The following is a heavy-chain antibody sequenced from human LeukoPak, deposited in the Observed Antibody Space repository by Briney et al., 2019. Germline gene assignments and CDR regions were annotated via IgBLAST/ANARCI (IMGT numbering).Heavy chain of an antibody. V-gene: IGHV3-53*01. D-gene: IGHD6-13*01. CDR2: IYSGGST. Sequence: PGGSLRLSCAASGFTFSSYAMSWVRQAPGKGLEWVSVIYSGGSTYYADSVKGRFTISRDNSKNTLYLQMNSLRAEDTAVYYCARAGYSSSWYYFDYWGQGTLVTVSS. J-gene: IGHJ4*02. CDR1: GFTFSSYA. CDR3: ARAGYSSSWYYFDY.